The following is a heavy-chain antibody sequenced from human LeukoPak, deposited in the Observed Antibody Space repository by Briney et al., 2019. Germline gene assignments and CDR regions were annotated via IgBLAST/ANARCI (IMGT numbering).Heavy chain of an antibody. D-gene: IGHD3-10*01. CDR3: AKECDYSPGHKFDL. CDR2: LFTGGGRT. J-gene: IGHJ4*02. CDR1: GFTFNNYL. Sequence: GGSLRLSCAASGFTFNNYLMSWVRQAPGKGLEWVSVLFTGGGRTLYADSVKGRFTISGDTSRTTLYLQMNGLRVEDTAVYYCAKECDYSPGHKFDLWGQGTLVTVSS. V-gene: IGHV3-23*01.